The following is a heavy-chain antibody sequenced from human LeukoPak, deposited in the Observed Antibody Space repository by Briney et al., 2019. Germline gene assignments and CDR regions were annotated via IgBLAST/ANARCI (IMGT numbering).Heavy chain of an antibody. CDR2: IDHSGST. J-gene: IGHJ4*02. D-gene: IGHD3-10*01. Sequence: SGTLSLTCAVSGDSIASPTWWSWVRQPPEKGLAWIGEIDHSGSTNYSPSLRSRVSISVDKSKSYFSLRLSSVTAADTAVYYCARAALRFGDPNFDYWGQGTLVTVSS. V-gene: IGHV4-4*02. CDR3: ARAALRFGDPNFDY. CDR1: GDSIASPTW.